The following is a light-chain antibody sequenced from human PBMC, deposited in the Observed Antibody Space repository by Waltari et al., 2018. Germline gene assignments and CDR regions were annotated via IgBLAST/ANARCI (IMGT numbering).Light chain of an antibody. J-gene: IGKJ4*01. Sequence: DIQMTQSPSSLSASVGDRVTITCQASQDITNYLNWYQQKPGKAPKLLIYDASNLGTGVPSRFSGRGSGTDFTFTISSLQPEDIATYYCQQYDNLPLTFGGGTKVEIK. CDR3: QQYDNLPLT. CDR1: QDITNY. CDR2: DAS. V-gene: IGKV1-33*01.